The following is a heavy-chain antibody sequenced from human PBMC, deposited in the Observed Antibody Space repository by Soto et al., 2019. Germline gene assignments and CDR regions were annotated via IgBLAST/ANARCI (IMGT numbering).Heavy chain of an antibody. J-gene: IGHJ2*01. CDR1: GYSFTSCA. CDR2: INAGNGNT. V-gene: IGHV1-3*01. CDR3: AMAPSWWYFDL. Sequence: ASVKVSCKEPGYSFTSCAMRWLCQAPGQRLEWMVWINAGNGNTKYSLKFQGRVTITRDTSASTAYMVLSSLKSVDTSVYYYAMAPSWWYFDLWGRGTLVTVSS.